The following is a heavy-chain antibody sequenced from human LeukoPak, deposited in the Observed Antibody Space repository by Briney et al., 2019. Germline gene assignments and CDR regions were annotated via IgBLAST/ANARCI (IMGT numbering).Heavy chain of an antibody. Sequence: SETLSLTCAVSGYSISSGYYWGWIRQPPGKGLEWIGSIYHSGSTYYNPSLKSRVTISVDTSKNQFSLKLSSVTAADTAVYYCARGGIAAPYYYYYMDVWGKGTTVTVSS. CDR1: GYSISSGYY. D-gene: IGHD6-13*01. V-gene: IGHV4-38-2*01. J-gene: IGHJ6*03. CDR2: IYHSGST. CDR3: ARGGIAAPYYYYYMDV.